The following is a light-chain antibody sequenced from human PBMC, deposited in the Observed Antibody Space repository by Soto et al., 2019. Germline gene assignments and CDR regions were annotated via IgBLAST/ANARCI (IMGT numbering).Light chain of an antibody. CDR3: HQYGSLYT. V-gene: IGKV3-20*01. J-gene: IGKJ2*01. CDR2: GAS. Sequence: EIVLTQSPGTLSLSPGESATLSCRDSQSVRSSYLAWYQQKPGQAPRLLIYGASSRATGIPDKFSGSGSGIDFTLTISRLEPEEIAVYYCHQYGSLYTFGQGTKLEIK. CDR1: QSVRSSY.